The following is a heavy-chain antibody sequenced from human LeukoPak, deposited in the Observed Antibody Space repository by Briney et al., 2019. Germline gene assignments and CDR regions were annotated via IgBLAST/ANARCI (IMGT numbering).Heavy chain of an antibody. CDR3: ARHHYDYLWGNSAFDI. CDR1: GGSISRYY. V-gene: IGHV4-59*08. J-gene: IGHJ3*02. D-gene: IGHD3-16*01. Sequence: PSETLSLTCTVSGGSISRYYWSWIRQPPGKELEWIGYIFYNGGTKYSPSLKSRVTISVDTSKNQFSLNLTSVTAADTAVYYCARHHYDYLWGNSAFDIWGQGTLVTASS. CDR2: IFYNGGT.